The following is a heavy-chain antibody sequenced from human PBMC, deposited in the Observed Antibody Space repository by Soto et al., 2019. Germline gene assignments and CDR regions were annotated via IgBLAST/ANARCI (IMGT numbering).Heavy chain of an antibody. Sequence: ASVKVSCKASGYTFTSYGISWVRQAPGQGLEWMGWISAYNGNTNYAQKLQGRVTITTDTSTSTAYMELRSLRSDDTAVYYCASTSLGYYYYGMDVWGQGTTVTVSS. CDR2: ISAYNGNT. V-gene: IGHV1-18*01. J-gene: IGHJ6*02. CDR1: GYTFTSYG. D-gene: IGHD6-13*01. CDR3: ASTSLGYYYYGMDV.